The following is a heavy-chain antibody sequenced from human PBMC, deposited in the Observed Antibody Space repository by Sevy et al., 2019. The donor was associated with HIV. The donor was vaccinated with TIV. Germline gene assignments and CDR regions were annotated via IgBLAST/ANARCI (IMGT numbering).Heavy chain of an antibody. CDR3: ARSPPVVVVPGAPSWFDP. V-gene: IGHV4-34*01. D-gene: IGHD2-2*01. Sequence: GSLRLSCAVHDGSFSGYYWNWIRQLPGKGLEWIGEINEGGNTYYNPSLKSGVTISVDTSKKQFSLKLNSVTAVDSAVYFCARSPPVVVVPGAPSWFDPWGQGTLVTVSS. CDR1: DGSFSGYY. J-gene: IGHJ5*02. CDR2: INEGGNT.